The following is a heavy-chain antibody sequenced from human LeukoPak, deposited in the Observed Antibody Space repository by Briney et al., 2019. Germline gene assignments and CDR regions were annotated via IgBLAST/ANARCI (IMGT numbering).Heavy chain of an antibody. J-gene: IGHJ4*02. V-gene: IGHV3-23*01. CDR2: ISGSGGST. CDR3: AKIVVVTGFVDY. Sequence: AGGSLRLSCAASGFNFSSYAMSWVRQAPAKGLEGVSAISGSGGSTYYADSVKGRFTISRDNSKNTLYLQMNSLRAEDTAVYYCAKIVVVTGFVDYWGQGTLVTVSS. D-gene: IGHD2-21*02. CDR1: GFNFSSYA.